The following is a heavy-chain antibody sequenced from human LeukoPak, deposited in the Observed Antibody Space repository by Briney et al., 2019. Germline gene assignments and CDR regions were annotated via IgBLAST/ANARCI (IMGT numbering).Heavy chain of an antibody. V-gene: IGHV1-3*01. J-gene: IGHJ4*02. Sequence: ASVKVSCKASGYTFTSYAMHWVRQAPGQRLEWMGWINAGNGNTKYSQKFQGRVTITRDTSASTAYMELSSLRSEDTAVYYRARLLSNYDFWSGGVDYWGQGTLVTVSS. D-gene: IGHD3-3*01. CDR2: INAGNGNT. CDR1: GYTFTSYA. CDR3: ARLLSNYDFWSGGVDY.